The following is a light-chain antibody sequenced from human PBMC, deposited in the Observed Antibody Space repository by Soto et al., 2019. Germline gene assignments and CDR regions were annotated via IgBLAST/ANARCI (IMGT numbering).Light chain of an antibody. V-gene: IGKV3-11*01. Sequence: EIVLTQSPATLSLSPGERATLSCRASQSVSSYLAWYQQKPGQAPRLLIYDASNRATGIPARFSGSGSGTDFPFTISSLDPEDFAVYYCQQRSNWLLTFGGGTKVDIK. CDR3: QQRSNWLLT. J-gene: IGKJ4*01. CDR2: DAS. CDR1: QSVSSY.